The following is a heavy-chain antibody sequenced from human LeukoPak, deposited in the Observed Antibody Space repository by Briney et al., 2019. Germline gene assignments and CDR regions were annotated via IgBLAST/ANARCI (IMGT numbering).Heavy chain of an antibody. J-gene: IGHJ4*02. D-gene: IGHD3-22*01. V-gene: IGHV3-23*01. CDR1: GFTFSNYA. Sequence: PGGSLRLSCAASGFTFSNYAMSWVRQAPGKGLEWVSAISGSGGSTYYGDSVKGRFTISRDNSKNTLYLQMNSLRAEDTAVYYCARDLELVYYDSSGYDYWGQGTLVTVSS. CDR2: ISGSGGST. CDR3: ARDLELVYYDSSGYDY.